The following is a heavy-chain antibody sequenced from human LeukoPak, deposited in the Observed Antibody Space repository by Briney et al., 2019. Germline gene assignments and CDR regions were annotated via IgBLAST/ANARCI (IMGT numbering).Heavy chain of an antibody. D-gene: IGHD3-10*01. J-gene: IGHJ3*02. V-gene: IGHV1-18*01. CDR3: TREAKSYYGSGSYMADAFDI. Sequence: ASVKVSCTASGYTFTSYGISWVRQAPGQGLEWMGWISAYNGNTNYPQKLQGRVTMTTDTSTSTAYMELRSLRSDDTAVYYCTREAKSYYGSGSYMADAFDIWGQGTMVTVSS. CDR2: ISAYNGNT. CDR1: GYTFTSYG.